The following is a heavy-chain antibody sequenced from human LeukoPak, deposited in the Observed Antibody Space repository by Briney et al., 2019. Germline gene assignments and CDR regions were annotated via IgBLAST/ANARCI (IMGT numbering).Heavy chain of an antibody. CDR2: ISSSSSTI. CDR1: GFTFSSYR. J-gene: IGHJ6*02. V-gene: IGHV3-48*01. CDR3: ARPDSSSSRFFYGMDV. D-gene: IGHD6-6*01. Sequence: GGPLRLSCAASGFTFSSYRMNWVRQAPGKGLEWVSYISSSSSTIYYADSVKGRFTISIDNSKNTLYLQMNSLRAEDTAVYYCARPDSSSSRFFYGMDVWGQGTTVTVSS.